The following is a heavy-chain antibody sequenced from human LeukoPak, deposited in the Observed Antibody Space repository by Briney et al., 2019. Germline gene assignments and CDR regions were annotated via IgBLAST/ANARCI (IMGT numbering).Heavy chain of an antibody. Sequence: SETLSLTCTVSGGSISSRTYYWGWIRQPPGKGLEWIGSFYYSGSTYYNPSLKSRVTISLDTSKNQFSLKLGSVTATDTAVYYCARLRVRGYGYGPWEGPTWLDYWGQGTLVTVSS. CDR1: GGSISSRTYY. CDR2: FYYSGST. CDR3: ARLRVRGYGYGPWEGPTWLDY. V-gene: IGHV4-39*07. D-gene: IGHD5-18*01. J-gene: IGHJ4*02.